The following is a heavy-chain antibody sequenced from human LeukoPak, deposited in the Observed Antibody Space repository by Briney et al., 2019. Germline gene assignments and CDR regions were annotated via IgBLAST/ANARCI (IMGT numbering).Heavy chain of an antibody. J-gene: IGHJ6*04. V-gene: IGHV4-61*09. D-gene: IGHD2-2*01. CDR2: IYTSGST. CDR3: AREVPPDV. Sequence: SETLSLTCTVSGGSISSGSYYWSWIRQPAGKGLEWIGHIYTSGSTNYNPSLKSRVTISVDTSKNQFSLNLSSVTAADTAVYYCAREVPPDVWGKGTRVTVSS. CDR1: GGSISSGSYY.